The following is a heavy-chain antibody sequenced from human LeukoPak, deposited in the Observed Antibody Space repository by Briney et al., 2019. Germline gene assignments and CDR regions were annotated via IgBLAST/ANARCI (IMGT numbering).Heavy chain of an antibody. CDR1: GFTFSTSW. Sequence: GGSVRLSCVDSGFTFSTSWMAWVRQAPGKGLEWVANIKEDGSTKNYVGSVRGRFTVSRDNAKKSVYLEMNSLRAEDTAVYYCAGDRAYNRFDYWGQGTLVTVSS. V-gene: IGHV3-7*01. D-gene: IGHD5-24*01. J-gene: IGHJ4*02. CDR2: IKEDGSTK. CDR3: AGDRAYNRFDY.